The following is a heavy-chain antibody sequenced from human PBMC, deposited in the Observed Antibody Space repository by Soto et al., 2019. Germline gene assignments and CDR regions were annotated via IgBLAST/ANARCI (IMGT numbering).Heavy chain of an antibody. CDR2: IFLIFGTA. J-gene: IGHJ6*02. CDR1: GGTFSSYA. CDR3: ASGYYYDSSGYGVRDYYYYGMDV. Sequence: SVKVSCKASGGTFSSYAISWVRQAPGQGLEWMGGIFLIFGTANYAQKFQGRVTITADESTSTAYMELSSLRSEDTAVYYCASGYYYDSSGYGVRDYYYYGMDVWGQGTTVTVSS. V-gene: IGHV1-69*13. D-gene: IGHD3-22*01.